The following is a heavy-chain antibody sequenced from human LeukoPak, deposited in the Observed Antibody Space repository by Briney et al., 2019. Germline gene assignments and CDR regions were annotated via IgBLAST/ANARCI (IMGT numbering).Heavy chain of an antibody. CDR1: GYIFTSYF. Sequence: VASVKVSCKPSGYIFTSYFMHWVRQAPGQGLEWMGIINPSGGSTRYAQKFQGRVSMTRDMSTSTVYMELSSLRSEDTAVYYCARALPHRRLMDTTMEQHWFDPWGQGTLVTVPS. CDR2: INPSGGST. V-gene: IGHV1-46*01. D-gene: IGHD5-18*01. J-gene: IGHJ5*02. CDR3: ARALPHRRLMDTTMEQHWFDP.